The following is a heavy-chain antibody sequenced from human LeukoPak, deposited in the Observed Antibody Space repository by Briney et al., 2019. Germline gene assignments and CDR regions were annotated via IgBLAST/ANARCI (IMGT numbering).Heavy chain of an antibody. V-gene: IGHV4-34*01. Sequence: PSDTLSLTCAVYGDSFSDYNWSWIREPPGKGLEWIGEVNHSGSTNYNPSLKSRVTISVDTSKNQFSLKLSSVTAADTAVYYCASRIAVAGTRAVGYFDYWGQGALVTVSS. CDR3: ASRIAVAGTRAVGYFDY. D-gene: IGHD6-19*01. CDR2: VNHSGST. J-gene: IGHJ4*02. CDR1: GDSFSDYN.